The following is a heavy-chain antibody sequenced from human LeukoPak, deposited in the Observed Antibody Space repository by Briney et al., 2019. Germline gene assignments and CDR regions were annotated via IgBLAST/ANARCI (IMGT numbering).Heavy chain of an antibody. V-gene: IGHV3-66*01. CDR3: TRESRRIAAAGIGTFDY. Sequence: AGSLTLSCVASGLTVSSNYMSWVRQAPGKGLEWVSVIFSGGNTQYAESVKGRFTISRDISKNTLYLQMSSLRVEDTAVYYCTRESRRIAAAGIGTFDYWGQGTLVTVSS. J-gene: IGHJ4*02. CDR1: GLTVSSNY. CDR2: IFSGGNT. D-gene: IGHD6-13*01.